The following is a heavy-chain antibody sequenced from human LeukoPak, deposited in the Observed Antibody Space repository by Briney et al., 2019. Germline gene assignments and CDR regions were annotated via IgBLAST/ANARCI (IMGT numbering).Heavy chain of an antibody. CDR3: ARRPYCTNGVCYPFDY. CDR2: INSDGSST. J-gene: IGHJ4*02. Sequence: GGSLRLSCAASGFAFSSYVLHWVRQAPGKGLVWVSRINSDGSSTSYADSVKGRFTISRDNAKNTLYLQMNRLRAEDTAVYYCARRPYCTNGVCYPFDYWGQGTLVTVSS. D-gene: IGHD2-8*01. CDR1: GFAFSSYV. V-gene: IGHV3-74*01.